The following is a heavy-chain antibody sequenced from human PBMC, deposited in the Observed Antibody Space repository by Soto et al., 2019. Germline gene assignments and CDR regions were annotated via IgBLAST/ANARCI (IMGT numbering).Heavy chain of an antibody. CDR1: GFTFSNHA. CDR2: ISGSGDST. CDR3: ANAGKGDTSSWLRFRVDDN. D-gene: IGHD6-13*01. V-gene: IGHV3-23*01. J-gene: IGHJ4*02. Sequence: EVQLLESGGGLVQPRGSLRLSCAASGFTFSNHAMSWVRQALGKGLEWVSGISGSGDSTFYADSVQGRFTIPRDHSKNTLDLQMNSLRPEDTAVYYGANAGKGDTSSWLRFRVDDNWWQRTLISVSS.